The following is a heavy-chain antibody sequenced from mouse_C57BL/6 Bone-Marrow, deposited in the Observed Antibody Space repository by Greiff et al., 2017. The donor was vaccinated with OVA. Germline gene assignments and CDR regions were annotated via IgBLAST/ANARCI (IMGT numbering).Heavy chain of an antibody. CDR1: GYTFTSYW. CDR3: AREYYYGSSYGYFDV. V-gene: IGHV1-69*01. D-gene: IGHD1-1*01. J-gene: IGHJ1*03. CDR2: IDPSASYT. Sequence: QVQLQQPGAELVMPGASVKLSCKASGYTFTSYWMHWVQQRPGQGLEWIGEIDPSASYTNYNQTFKGKSTFTVDKSSSTAYMQLSSLTSEDSAVDYCAREYYYGSSYGYFDVWGTGTTVTVSS.